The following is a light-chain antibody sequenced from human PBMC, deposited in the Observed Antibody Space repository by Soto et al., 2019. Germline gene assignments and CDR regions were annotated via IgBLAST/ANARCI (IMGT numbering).Light chain of an antibody. CDR3: QQRSNWPPFT. V-gene: IGKV3-11*01. J-gene: IGKJ3*01. CDR2: DAS. CDR1: QSVSSY. Sequence: EIVLTQSPATLSLSPGERATLSCRASQSVSSYLAWYQQKPGQAPRLLIYDASNRATGIPARFSGSGSGTDFTLTISSLEPEDSAVHYCQQRSNWPPFTFGPGTKVDIK.